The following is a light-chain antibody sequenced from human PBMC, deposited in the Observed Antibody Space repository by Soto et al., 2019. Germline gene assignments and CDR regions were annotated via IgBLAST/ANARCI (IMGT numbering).Light chain of an antibody. J-gene: IGKJ5*01. CDR3: QQANKFPIT. V-gene: IGKV1D-12*01. CDR1: QGISDW. Sequence: DIQMTQSPSSVSASVGDRVTITCRTSQGISDWLAWYQQKPGKSPRLLIYAISNLHDGVPSRCSGSASRTNSTLTITSLQPEDFATYYSQQANKFPITFGQGTRLETK. CDR2: AIS.